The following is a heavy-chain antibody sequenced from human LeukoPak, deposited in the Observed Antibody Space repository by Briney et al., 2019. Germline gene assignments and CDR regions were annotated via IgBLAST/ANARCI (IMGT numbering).Heavy chain of an antibody. V-gene: IGHV4-59*01. CDR2: MYYSGST. CDR3: ARFHCSTTSCDRWFDP. D-gene: IGHD2-2*01. Sequence: PETLSHTCTDSGGSISGYYWSWIRQPPGKGLEWIGYMYYSGSTTYNPSLKSRVTISVDTSKNQISLKLTSVTAADTAVYYCARFHCSTTSCDRWFDPWGQGALVTVSS. J-gene: IGHJ5*02. CDR1: GGSISGYY.